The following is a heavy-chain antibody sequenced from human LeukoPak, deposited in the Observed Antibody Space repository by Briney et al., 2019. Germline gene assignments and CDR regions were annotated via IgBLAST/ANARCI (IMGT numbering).Heavy chain of an antibody. V-gene: IGHV1-18*01. CDR2: ISAYNGNT. J-gene: IGHJ4*02. CDR3: ARDSYDILTGYFSFDY. D-gene: IGHD3-9*01. CDR1: GYTFTSYG. Sequence: ASVKVSCKASGYTFTSYGISLVRQAPGQGLEWMGWISAYNGNTNYAQKLQGRVTMTTDTSTSTAYMELRSLRSDDTAVYYCARDSYDILTGYFSFDYWGQGTLVTVSS.